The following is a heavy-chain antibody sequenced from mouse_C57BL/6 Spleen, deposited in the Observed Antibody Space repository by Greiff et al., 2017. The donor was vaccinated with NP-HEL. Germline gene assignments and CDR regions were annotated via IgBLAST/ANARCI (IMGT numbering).Heavy chain of an antibody. V-gene: IGHV2-9-1*01. CDR2: IWTGGGT. J-gene: IGHJ3*01. CDR3: ARVIDGYLAWFAY. Sequence: QVKVEESGPGLVAPSQSLSITCTVSGFSLTSYAISWVRQPPGKGLEWLGVIWTGGGTNYNSALKSRLSISKDNSKSQVFLKMNSLQTDDTARYYCARVIDGYLAWFAYWGQGTLVTVSA. D-gene: IGHD2-3*01. CDR1: GFSLTSYA.